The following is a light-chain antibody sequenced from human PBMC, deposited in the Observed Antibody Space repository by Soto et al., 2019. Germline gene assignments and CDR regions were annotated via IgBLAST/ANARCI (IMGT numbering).Light chain of an antibody. V-gene: IGKV3-15*01. Sequence: EIVLTQSPATLSLSPGERATLSCRASQSVSSNLAWYQQKPGQAPRLLIYSASIRAAATPARFSGSGAGTNFSLTISSLQSEDFAVYYCQQHDKLPPAFGQGTKVDIK. CDR3: QQHDKLPPA. J-gene: IGKJ1*01. CDR1: QSVSSN. CDR2: SAS.